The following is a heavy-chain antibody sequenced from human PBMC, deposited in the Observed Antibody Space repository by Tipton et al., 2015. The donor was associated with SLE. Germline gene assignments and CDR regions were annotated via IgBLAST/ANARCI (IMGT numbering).Heavy chain of an antibody. J-gene: IGHJ6*03. Sequence: TLSLTCAVYGGSFSGYYWSWIRQPPGKGLEWIGEINHSGRTKYNPSLKSRVTISVDTSKNQFSQKLSSVTAADTAVYFCARVSGSYLYYYYYYYMDVWGKGTTVTVSS. CDR1: GGSFSGYY. CDR3: ARVSGSYLYYYYYYYMDV. D-gene: IGHD1-26*01. V-gene: IGHV4-34*01. CDR2: INHSGRT.